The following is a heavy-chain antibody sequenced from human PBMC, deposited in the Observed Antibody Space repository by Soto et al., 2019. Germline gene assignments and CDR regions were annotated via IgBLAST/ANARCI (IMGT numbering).Heavy chain of an antibody. CDR2: IYYSGST. CDR1: GASVSTAGYY. Sequence: ETLRVTCTVSGASVSTAGYYWSWIWQPPGKGLEYIGYIYYSGSTDYNPSLKSRVTTSLDTSKNQFSLILRSVTAADTAVYYCARLNRLAPVATYHYHSMDVWSQGPTVT. J-gene: IGHJ6*02. CDR3: ARLNRLAPVATYHYHSMDV. D-gene: IGHD5-12*01. V-gene: IGHV4-61*08.